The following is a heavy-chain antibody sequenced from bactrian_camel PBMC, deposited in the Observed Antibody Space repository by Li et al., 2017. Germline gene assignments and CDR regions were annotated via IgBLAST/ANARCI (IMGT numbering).Heavy chain of an antibody. J-gene: IGHJ4*01. Sequence: SGGGSVQAGGSLRPSCTASGNTYRRYCMGWFRQAPGKEREGVAEIDSAGTPNYADSVKGRFTISKDNAKNTLYLQMSDLKPEDTAMYYCAAVGSGSSDRVRGWVCAFNYWGQGTQVTVS. CDR3: AAVGSGSSDRVRGWVCAFNY. CDR2: IDSAGTP. CDR1: GNTYRRYC. V-gene: IGHV3S55*01. D-gene: IGHD5*01.